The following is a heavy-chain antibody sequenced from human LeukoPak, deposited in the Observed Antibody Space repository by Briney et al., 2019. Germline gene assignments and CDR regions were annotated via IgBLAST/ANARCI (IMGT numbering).Heavy chain of an antibody. CDR1: GFTFSSYW. V-gene: IGHV3-7*01. D-gene: IGHD3-16*02. CDR3: ARDRERYTVRYYFDY. Sequence: GGSLRLSCAASGFTFSSYWMSWVRQAPGKGLEWVANIKQDGSEKYYVDSVKGRFTISRDNSKNTLYLQMNSLRAEDTAVYYCARDRERYTVRYYFDYWGQGTLVTVSS. CDR2: IKQDGSEK. J-gene: IGHJ4*02.